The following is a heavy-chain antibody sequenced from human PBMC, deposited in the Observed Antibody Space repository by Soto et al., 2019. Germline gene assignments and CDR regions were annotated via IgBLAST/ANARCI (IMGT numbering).Heavy chain of an antibody. V-gene: IGHV1-46*01. J-gene: IGHJ4*02. CDR2: INPSGGST. CDR1: GYTFTTYY. D-gene: IGHD1-1*01. CDR3: ARAGVETSTYVFDY. Sequence: QVQLVQSGADVKKPGASVKVSCQASGYTFTTYYIHWVRQAPGQGLEWMGIINPSGGSTTYAQKFQDRVTMTRDTSTSTVYMELSSLRSEDTAFYYCARAGVETSTYVFDYWGQGSLVTVSS.